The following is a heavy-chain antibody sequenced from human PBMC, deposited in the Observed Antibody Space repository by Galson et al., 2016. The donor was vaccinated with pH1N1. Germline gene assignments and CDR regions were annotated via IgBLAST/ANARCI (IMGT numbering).Heavy chain of an antibody. Sequence: QSGAEVKKPGESLKISCKGSGYNFTNYWIGWVRQMPGKGLEWMGIIYPGDSDTRYSPYFQGQVTISADRSVTAAYLQWDNLKASDTAMFFCVRVDRYCSVNSCFSGWESWGQGTQVTVSS. V-gene: IGHV5-51*03. CDR1: GYNFTNYW. CDR3: VRVDRYCSVNSCFSGWES. J-gene: IGHJ5*02. D-gene: IGHD2-2*01. CDR2: IYPGDSDT.